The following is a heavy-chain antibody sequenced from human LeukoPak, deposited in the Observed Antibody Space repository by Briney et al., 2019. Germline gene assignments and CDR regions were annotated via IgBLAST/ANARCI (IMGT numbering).Heavy chain of an antibody. D-gene: IGHD3/OR15-3a*01. V-gene: IGHV4-39*01. J-gene: IGHJ4*02. CDR3: ARQTGSGLFILP. CDR1: GVSISSSYSY. CDR2: IYYTGNT. Sequence: PSETLSLTCTVSGVSISSSYSYWGWIRQPPGMGLEWIGSIYYTGNTYYNASLKSQVSISIDTSKNQFSLKLTSVTAAATAVYYCARQTGSGLFILPGGQGTLVTVSS.